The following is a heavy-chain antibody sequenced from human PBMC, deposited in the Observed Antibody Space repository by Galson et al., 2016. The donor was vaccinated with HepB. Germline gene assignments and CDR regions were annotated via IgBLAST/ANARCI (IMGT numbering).Heavy chain of an antibody. J-gene: IGHJ5*02. V-gene: IGHV3-11*04. CDR2: IGSSGSAI. CDR3: SNLGVVATERRPVRRFAP. Sequence: SLRLSCAASGFTVSNNYMNWVRQAPGKGLEWVSYIGSSGSAIYYADSVKGRFIISRDNGKNSLYLQMNSLRGEDTAVYYCSNLGVVATERRPVRRFAPWGQGTLVTVSS. CDR1: GFTVSNNY. D-gene: IGHD2-21*01.